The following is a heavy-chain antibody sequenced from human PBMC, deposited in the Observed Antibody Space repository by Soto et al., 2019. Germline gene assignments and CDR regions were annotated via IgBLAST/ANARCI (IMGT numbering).Heavy chain of an antibody. CDR3: ARERDLIDTNWFDP. J-gene: IGHJ5*02. CDR2: IYYSGST. Sequence: QVQLQESGPGLVKPSQTLSLTCTVSGGSISSGDYYWSWIRQPPGKGLEWIGYIYYSGSTYYHPALKSRVTISVDTSKNQFSRKLSSVTAADTAVYYCARERDLIDTNWFDPWGQGTLVTVSS. CDR1: GGSISSGDYY. V-gene: IGHV4-30-4*01.